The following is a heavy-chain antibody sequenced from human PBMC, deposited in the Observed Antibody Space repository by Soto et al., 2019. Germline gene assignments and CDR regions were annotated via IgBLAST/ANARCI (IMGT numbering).Heavy chain of an antibody. CDR1: GFTFTSSA. D-gene: IGHD6-19*01. J-gene: IGHJ4*02. CDR2: IVVGSGNT. V-gene: IGHV1-58*02. CDR3: AADRAVAGSNFDY. Sequence: ASVKVSCKASGFTFTSSAMQWVRQARGQRLEWIGWIVVGSGNTNYAQKFQERVTITRDMSTSTAYMELSSLRSEDTAVYYCAADRAVAGSNFDYWGQGTLVTVSS.